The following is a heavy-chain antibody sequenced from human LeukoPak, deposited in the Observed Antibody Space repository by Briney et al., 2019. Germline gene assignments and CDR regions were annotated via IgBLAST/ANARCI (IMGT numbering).Heavy chain of an antibody. J-gene: IGHJ4*02. Sequence: GASVKVSCKASGYTFTSYGISWVRQAPGQGLEWIGWISAYNGNTNYGQKLQGRVTMTTDTSTSTAYMELRSLRSDHTAVYYCARGTMVRGVIIAGLDYWGQGTLVTVSS. CDR2: ISAYNGNT. V-gene: IGHV1-18*01. CDR3: ARGTMVRGVIIAGLDY. D-gene: IGHD3-10*01. CDR1: GYTFTSYG.